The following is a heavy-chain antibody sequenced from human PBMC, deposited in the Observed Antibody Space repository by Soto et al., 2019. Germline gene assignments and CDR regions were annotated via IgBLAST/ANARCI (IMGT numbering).Heavy chain of an antibody. D-gene: IGHD3-10*01. V-gene: IGHV3-64*01. CDR1: GFTFRNYP. CDR2: ISSDGGST. J-gene: IGHJ4*02. Sequence: PGGSLRLSCTASGFTFRNYPMHWIRQAPGKGLECVSGISSDGGSTHYANSVKGRFTISRDNSKNTLYLQMGSLKAEDMAVYYCVKKVAPGSAHFDHWGQGALVTVSS. CDR3: VKKVAPGSAHFDH.